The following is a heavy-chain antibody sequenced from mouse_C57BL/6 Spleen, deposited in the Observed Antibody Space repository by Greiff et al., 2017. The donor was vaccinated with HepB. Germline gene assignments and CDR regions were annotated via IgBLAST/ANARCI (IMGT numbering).Heavy chain of an antibody. J-gene: IGHJ3*01. D-gene: IGHD2-3*01. Sequence: QVQLQQPGAELVKPGASVKLSCKASGYTFTSYWMHWVKQRPGQGLEWIGMIHPNSGSTNYNEKFKSKATLTVDKSSSTAYMQLSSLTSEDSAVYYCARPLYDGYYWFAYWGQGTLVTVSA. CDR1: GYTFTSYW. CDR3: ARPLYDGYYWFAY. CDR2: IHPNSGST. V-gene: IGHV1-64*01.